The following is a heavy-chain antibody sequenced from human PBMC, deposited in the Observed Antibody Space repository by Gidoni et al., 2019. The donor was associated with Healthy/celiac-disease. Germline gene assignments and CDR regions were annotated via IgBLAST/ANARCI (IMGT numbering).Heavy chain of an antibody. V-gene: IGHV4-59*01. CDR3: ARVGYYYGSGSYSAFDI. CDR2: IYYSGST. CDR1: GGSISSYY. J-gene: IGHJ3*02. D-gene: IGHD3-10*01. Sequence: QVQLQASGPGLVKPSETLSLTCTVSGGSISSYYWSWIRQPPGKGLEWIGYIYYSGSTNYNPSLKSRVTISVDTSKNQFSLKLSSVTAADTAVYYCARVGYYYGSGSYSAFDIWGQGTMVTVSS.